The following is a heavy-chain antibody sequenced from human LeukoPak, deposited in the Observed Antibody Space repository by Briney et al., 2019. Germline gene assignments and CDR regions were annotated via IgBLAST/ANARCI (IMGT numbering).Heavy chain of an antibody. CDR2: MNPSGST. CDR3: ARRPQTIAAAGTDWFDP. CDR1: GGSFSGYY. Sequence: SETLSLTCAVYGGSFSGYYWTWIRQTPEKGLEWIGEMNPSGSTSYNPSLKSRVTISVDTSKNQFSLKLSSVTAADTAVYYCARRPQTIAAAGTDWFDPWGQGTLVTVSS. J-gene: IGHJ5*02. V-gene: IGHV4-34*01. D-gene: IGHD6-13*01.